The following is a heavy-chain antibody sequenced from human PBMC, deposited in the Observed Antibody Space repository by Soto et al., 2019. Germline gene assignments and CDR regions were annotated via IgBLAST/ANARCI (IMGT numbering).Heavy chain of an antibody. CDR3: AKETAPYYYGSGSYPS. V-gene: IGHV3-23*01. Sequence: GGSLRLSCASSGFTFSSYAMSWVRQAPGKGLEWVSAISGSGGSTYYADSVKGRFTISRDNSKNTLYLQMNSLRAEDTAVYYCAKETAPYYYGSGSYPSWGQGTLITVSS. CDR1: GFTFSSYA. J-gene: IGHJ5*02. D-gene: IGHD3-10*01. CDR2: ISGSGGST.